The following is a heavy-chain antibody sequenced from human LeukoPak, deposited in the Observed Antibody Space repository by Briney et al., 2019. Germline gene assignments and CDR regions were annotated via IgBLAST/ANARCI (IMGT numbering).Heavy chain of an antibody. CDR1: GFTFSSYA. V-gene: IGHV3-23*01. CDR3: AKWKLRYHWNAHDAFDI. J-gene: IGHJ3*02. Sequence: PGGSLRLSCAASGFTFSSYAMSWVRQAPGKGLEWVSAISGSGGSTYYADSVKGRFTISRDNSKNTLYLQMNSLRAEDTAVYYCAKWKLRYHWNAHDAFDIWGQGTMVTVSS. CDR2: ISGSGGST. D-gene: IGHD1-20*01.